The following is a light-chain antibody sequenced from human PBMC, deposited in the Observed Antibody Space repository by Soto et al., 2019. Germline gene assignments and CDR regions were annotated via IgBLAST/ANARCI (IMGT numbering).Light chain of an antibody. CDR2: EAS. CDR1: QSISSW. Sequence: DIQMTQSPSTLSASVGDRVTITCRASQSISSWLAWYQQKPGKAPKLLIHEASSSEIGVPPRFSGSGFGTEFTLTISSLQPDDFATYCCQYYKESSTFGQGTRLEIK. J-gene: IGKJ1*01. CDR3: QYYKESST. V-gene: IGKV1-5*03.